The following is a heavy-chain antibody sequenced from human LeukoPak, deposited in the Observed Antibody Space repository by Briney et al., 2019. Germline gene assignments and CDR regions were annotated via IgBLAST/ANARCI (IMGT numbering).Heavy chain of an antibody. D-gene: IGHD2-15*01. CDR1: GYSISSGYY. Sequence: PSETLSLTCAVSGYSISSGYYWGWIRQPPGKGLERIGSIYHSGSTYYNPSPTSRATISVDTSKNQFSLKLSSVPAADPAVYYCARDRRGGSWYYDYWGQGTLVTVSS. J-gene: IGHJ4*02. CDR2: IYHSGST. V-gene: IGHV4-38-2*02. CDR3: ARDRRGGSWYYDY.